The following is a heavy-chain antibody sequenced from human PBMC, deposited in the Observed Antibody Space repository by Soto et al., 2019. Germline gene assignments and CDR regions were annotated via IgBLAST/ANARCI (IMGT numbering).Heavy chain of an antibody. CDR2: IRNKPSSYST. CDR3: ASRAGYTEFEY. J-gene: IGHJ4*02. Sequence: GSLRLSCAAAGFTFSGSAMHWVRQASGKGLEWVGRIRNKPSSYSTAYAASVKGRFTISRDDSKNTAYLQMNRLKTEDTDVYYSASRAGYTEFEYRGPGTLLTVSS. D-gene: IGHD5-12*01. V-gene: IGHV3-73*01. CDR1: GFTFSGSA.